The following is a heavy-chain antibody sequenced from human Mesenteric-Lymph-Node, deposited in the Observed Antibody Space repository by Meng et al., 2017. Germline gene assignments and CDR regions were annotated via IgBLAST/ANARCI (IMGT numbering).Heavy chain of an antibody. CDR3: ARGWTSTEWFGEFDNDAFDI. CDR1: GGSFSGYY. J-gene: IGHJ3*02. V-gene: IGHV4-34*01. CDR2: INHSGST. D-gene: IGHD3-10*01. Sequence: SETLSLTCAVYGGSFSGYYWSWIRQPPGKGLEWIGEINHSGSTNYNPSLKSRVTISVDTSKNQFSLKLSSVTAADTAVYYCARGWTSTEWFGEFDNDAFDIWGQGTMVTVSS.